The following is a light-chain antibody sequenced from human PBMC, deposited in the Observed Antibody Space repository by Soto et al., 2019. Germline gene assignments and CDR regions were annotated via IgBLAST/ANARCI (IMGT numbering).Light chain of an antibody. V-gene: IGKV3-15*01. CDR3: QQYNNWPPVT. J-gene: IGKJ1*01. CDR2: GAS. Sequence: EIVMTQSPATLSVSPGERATLSCRASQSVSSNLAWYQQKPGQAPRLLIYGASTRATGIPARFSGSGSGTEFTLAISSLQSEDFAVYYCQQYNNWPPVTFGQGTKVEIK. CDR1: QSVSSN.